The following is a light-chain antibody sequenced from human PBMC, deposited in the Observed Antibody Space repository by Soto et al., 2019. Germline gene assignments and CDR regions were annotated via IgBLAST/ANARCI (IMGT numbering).Light chain of an antibody. V-gene: IGKV3-15*01. CDR3: QQYNNWPPVT. J-gene: IGKJ1*01. CDR2: GAS. Sequence: EIVMTQSPATLSVSPGERATLSCRASQSVSSNLAWYQQKPGQAPRLLIYGASTRATGIPARFSGSGSGTEFTLAISSLQSEDFAVYYCQQYNNWPPVTFGQGTKVEIK. CDR1: QSVSSN.